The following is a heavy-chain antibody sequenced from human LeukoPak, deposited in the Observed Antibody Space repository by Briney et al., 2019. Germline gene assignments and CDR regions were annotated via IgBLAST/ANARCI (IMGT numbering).Heavy chain of an antibody. D-gene: IGHD3-22*01. Sequence: GGSLRLSCAASGFTFSSYGMHWVRQAPGKGLEWVANIKQDGSEKYYVDSVKGRFTISRDNAKNSLYLQMNSLRAEDTAVYYCARGYYYDSSGYSGYWGQGTLVTVSS. CDR2: IKQDGSEK. CDR1: GFTFSSYG. V-gene: IGHV3-7*01. CDR3: ARGYYYDSSGYSGY. J-gene: IGHJ4*02.